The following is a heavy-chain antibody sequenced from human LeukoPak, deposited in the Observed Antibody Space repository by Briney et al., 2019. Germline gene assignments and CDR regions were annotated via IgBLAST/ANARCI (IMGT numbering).Heavy chain of an antibody. CDR1: GFTVSSNY. J-gene: IGHJ5*02. CDR2: IWYGGSNK. CDR3: AKDSEKDGSGFFRFDP. D-gene: IGHD3-10*01. Sequence: GGSLRLSCAASGFTVSSNYMSWVRQAPGKGLEWVAVIWYGGSNKYYADSVKGRFTISRDNSKNTLYLQMNSLRAEDTAVYYCAKDSEKDGSGFFRFDPWGQGTLVTVSS. V-gene: IGHV3-30*02.